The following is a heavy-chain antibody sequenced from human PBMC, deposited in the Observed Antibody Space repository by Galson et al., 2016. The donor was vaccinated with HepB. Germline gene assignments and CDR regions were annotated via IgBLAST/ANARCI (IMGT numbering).Heavy chain of an antibody. Sequence: SVKVSCKASAYTFTTYGIHWVRQAPGQGLQWMGWISAYDGDTNYAQKLQGRVSMTTDTSTSTAYMELRSLRSDDTAVYYCARGLSATAAFDIWGQGTMVTVS. J-gene: IGHJ3*02. D-gene: IGHD6-13*01. CDR2: ISAYDGDT. V-gene: IGHV1-18*01. CDR1: AYTFTTYG. CDR3: ARGLSATAAFDI.